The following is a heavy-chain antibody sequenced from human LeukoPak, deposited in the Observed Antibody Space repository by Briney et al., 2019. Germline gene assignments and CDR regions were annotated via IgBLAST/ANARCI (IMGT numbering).Heavy chain of an antibody. V-gene: IGHV1-2*02. CDR3: ARERVVTVDY. CDR2: INPNSGGT. Sequence: ASVKVSCKASGYTFTGYYMHWVRQAPGQGLEWMGWINPNSGGTNYAQKFQDRVTMTRDTSISTAYMKLSRLRSDDTAVYYCARERVVTVDYWGQGTLVTVSS. CDR1: GYTFTGYY. D-gene: IGHD3-22*01. J-gene: IGHJ4*02.